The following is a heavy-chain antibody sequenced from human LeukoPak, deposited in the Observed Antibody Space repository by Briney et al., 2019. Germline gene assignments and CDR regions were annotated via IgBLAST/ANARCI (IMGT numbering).Heavy chain of an antibody. Sequence: PGGSLRLSCAASGFTFSYYAIHWVRQAPGKGLEWVALIWSDGSNKYYADSVKGRITISRDNSKNTVYLQMNSRRAEDTAVYYCARELFSSGSCPDGWGQGTLVTVSS. D-gene: IGHD3-10*01. CDR3: ARELFSSGSCPDG. J-gene: IGHJ4*02. V-gene: IGHV3-33*01. CDR1: GFTFSYYA. CDR2: IWSDGSNK.